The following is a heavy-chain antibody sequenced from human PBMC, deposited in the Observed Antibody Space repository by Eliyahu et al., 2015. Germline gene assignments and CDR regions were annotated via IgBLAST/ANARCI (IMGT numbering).Heavy chain of an antibody. D-gene: IGHD3-3*01. J-gene: IGHJ4*02. CDR2: ISSDGSNK. Sequence: QVQLTESGGGVVQTGRXLRLXCATSGFXFRRYGMYWVRQAPGKGLEWVAAISSDGSNKDYSDSVQGRFTITSDDSKNTLYLEMDSLRPEDTAMYYCVKDWAPHYGYWSGILDYWGQGILVTVSS. CDR3: VKDWAPHYGYWSGILDY. V-gene: IGHV3-30*18. CDR1: GFXFRRYG.